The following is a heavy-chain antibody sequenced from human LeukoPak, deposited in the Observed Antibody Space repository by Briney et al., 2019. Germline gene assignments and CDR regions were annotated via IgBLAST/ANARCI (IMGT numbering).Heavy chain of an antibody. V-gene: IGHV1-8*01. CDR2: MDPNSGNT. CDR1: GYTFTSYD. D-gene: IGHD2-15*01. Sequence: ASVKVSCKASGYTFTSYDINWVRQATGQGLEWMGWMDPNSGNTGYAQKFQGRVTITRNTSISTAYMELSSLRSEDTAVHYCARGDAWGYCSGGSCYADYWGQGTLVTVSS. J-gene: IGHJ4*02. CDR3: ARGDAWGYCSGGSCYADY.